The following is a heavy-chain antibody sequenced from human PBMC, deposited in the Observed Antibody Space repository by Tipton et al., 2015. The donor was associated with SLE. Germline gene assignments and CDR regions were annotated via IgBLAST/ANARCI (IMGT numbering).Heavy chain of an antibody. D-gene: IGHD2/OR15-2a*01. CDR3: ARHLWTLGGGEYFQH. J-gene: IGHJ1*01. V-gene: IGHV4-59*08. CDR1: GGSISSYY. Sequence: GLVKPSETLSLTCTVSGGSISSYYWSWIRQPPGKGLEWIGYIYSSGSTNYNPSLKSRVTISVDTSKNQFSLKLRSVTAADTAVYYCARHLWTLGGGEYFQHWGQGTLVTVSS. CDR2: IYSSGST.